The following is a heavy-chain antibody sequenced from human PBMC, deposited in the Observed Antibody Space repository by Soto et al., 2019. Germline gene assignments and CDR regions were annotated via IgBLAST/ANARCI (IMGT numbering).Heavy chain of an antibody. D-gene: IGHD3-10*01. Sequence: GGSLRLSCAASGFTFSSYSMNWVRQAPGKGLEWVSYISSSSSTIYYADSVKGRFTISRDNAKNSLYLQMNSLRDEDTAVYYCAGSYYPQDSYYYYYGMDVWGQGTTVTVSS. J-gene: IGHJ6*02. CDR1: GFTFSSYS. V-gene: IGHV3-48*02. CDR3: AGSYYPQDSYYYYYGMDV. CDR2: ISSSSSTI.